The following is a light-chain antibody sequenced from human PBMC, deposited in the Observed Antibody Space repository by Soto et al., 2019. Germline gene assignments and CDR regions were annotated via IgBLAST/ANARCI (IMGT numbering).Light chain of an antibody. Sequence: EIVLTQSPGTLSLSPGERATLSCRASQSVSNNYLDWDQQTPGQDPRLLIYGASNRANGITDRFSGSGSGTDFTLTISSLQSEDFAVYYCQQYDNWPLPFGGGTKVEIK. CDR3: QQYDNWPLP. J-gene: IGKJ4*01. CDR1: QSVSNNY. CDR2: GAS. V-gene: IGKV3-20*01.